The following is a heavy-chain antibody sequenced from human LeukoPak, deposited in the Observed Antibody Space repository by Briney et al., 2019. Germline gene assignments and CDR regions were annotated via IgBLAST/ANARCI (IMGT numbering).Heavy chain of an antibody. Sequence: GESLKISCKGSGYSFTTYWIGWVRQMPGKGLEWMGIIYLGDSDTTYSPSFQGQVSISADKSFDTAYLQWSSLKASDTAVYYCARLVGSGHQHFDYWGQGTLVTVSS. D-gene: IGHD6-19*01. V-gene: IGHV5-51*01. CDR1: GYSFTTYW. CDR3: ARLVGSGHQHFDY. CDR2: IYLGDSDT. J-gene: IGHJ4*02.